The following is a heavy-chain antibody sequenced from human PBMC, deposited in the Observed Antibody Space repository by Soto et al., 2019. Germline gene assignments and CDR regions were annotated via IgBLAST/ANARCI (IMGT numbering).Heavy chain of an antibody. D-gene: IGHD2-15*01. J-gene: IGHJ6*02. CDR2: IIPIFGTA. CDR1: GGTFSSYA. CDR3: ARMAYCSGGSCYSHYYYGMDV. V-gene: IGHV1-69*13. Sequence: ASVKVSCKASGGTFSSYAISWVRQAPGQGLEWMGGIIPIFGTANYAQKFQGRVTITADESTSTAYMELSSLRSEDTAVYYCARMAYCSGGSCYSHYYYGMDVWGQGTTVTVSS.